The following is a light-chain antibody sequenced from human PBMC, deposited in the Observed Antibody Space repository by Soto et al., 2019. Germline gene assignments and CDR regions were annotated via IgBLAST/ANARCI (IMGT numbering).Light chain of an antibody. J-gene: IGLJ1*01. V-gene: IGLV3-25*02. CDR3: QSADTSGNYKV. Sequence: ELTQPPSVSVSPGQTASITCSGDALPKQYAFWYQQKPGQAPVLVIYKDNERPSGIPERFSGSSSGTTVTLTISGVQAEDEADYYCQSADTSGNYKVFGAGTKVTVL. CDR1: ALPKQY. CDR2: KDN.